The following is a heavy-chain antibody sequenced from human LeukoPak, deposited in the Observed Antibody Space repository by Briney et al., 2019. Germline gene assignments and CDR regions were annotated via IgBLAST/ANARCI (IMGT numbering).Heavy chain of an antibody. CDR1: GFTFSVFW. V-gene: IGHV3-74*01. Sequence: GGSLRLSCAASGFTFSVFWMFWVRQAPGQGLVWVSHISPDGRSTNYADSVKGRFTISRDNSKNTLYLQMNSLRAEDTAVYYCARVYPGPYAYFDYWGQGTLVTVSS. CDR3: ARVYPGPYAYFDY. CDR2: ISPDGRST. D-gene: IGHD2-2*02. J-gene: IGHJ4*02.